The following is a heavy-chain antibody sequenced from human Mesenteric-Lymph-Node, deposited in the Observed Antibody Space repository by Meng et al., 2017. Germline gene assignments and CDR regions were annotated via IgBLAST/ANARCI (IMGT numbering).Heavy chain of an antibody. CDR1: GCSSSTSGYY. J-gene: IGHJ5*02. CDR2: IGHSGTT. CDR3: VRSSGWVRTGFDP. D-gene: IGHD6-19*01. V-gene: IGHV4-39*01. Sequence: RPVLLDPSRALALACSVSGCSSSTSGYYWGWIRQPPGKGLEWIGSIGHSGTTYYTPSLRRRVTVSIDTSKNQFSLEVTSVTAADTAVYYCVRSSGWVRTGFDPWGQGTLVTVSS.